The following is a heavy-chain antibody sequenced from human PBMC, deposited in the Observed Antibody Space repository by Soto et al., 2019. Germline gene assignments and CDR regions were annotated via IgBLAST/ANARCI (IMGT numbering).Heavy chain of an antibody. CDR1: DDSISNNDYY. V-gene: IGHV4-39*07. Sequence: PSETLSLTCTVSDDSISNNDYYWAWIRQPPGKGLEWIGEINHSGSTNYNPSLKSRVTISVDTSKNQFSLKLSSVTAADTAVYYCARGHATSYCGQSGRADFYYWAQRTPVPVSS. CDR2: INHSGST. D-gene: IGHD3-10*01. CDR3: ARGHATSYCGQSGRADFYY. J-gene: IGHJ4*02.